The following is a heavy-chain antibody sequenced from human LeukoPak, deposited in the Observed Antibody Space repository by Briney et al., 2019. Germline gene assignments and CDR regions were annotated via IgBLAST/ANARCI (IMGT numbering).Heavy chain of an antibody. Sequence: GGSLRLSCAASGFTFDDYAMHWVRQAPGEGLEWVSGISWNSGSIGYADSVKGRFTISRDNAKNSLYLQMNSLRAEDTALYYCAKVLGNYYYGMDVWGQGTTVTVSS. V-gene: IGHV3-9*01. CDR3: AKVLGNYYYGMDV. CDR1: GFTFDDYA. D-gene: IGHD2-15*01. CDR2: ISWNSGSI. J-gene: IGHJ6*02.